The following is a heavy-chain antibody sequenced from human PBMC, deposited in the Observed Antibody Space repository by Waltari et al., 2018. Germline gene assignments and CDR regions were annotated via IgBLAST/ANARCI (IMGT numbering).Heavy chain of an antibody. CDR2: LITILSTS. D-gene: IGHD3-9*01. V-gene: IGHV1-69*06. CDR1: GGTFSSYA. CDR3: ARAVVRYFGWPLGDWFDP. J-gene: IGHJ5*02. Sequence: VQLLESGAEVKKPGSSVKVSCKASGGTFSSYAISWVRQAPGQGLEWMGRLITILSTSNYAQKFQGRITITADKPTSTTYMELSSLRSEDTAVYYCARAVVRYFGWPLGDWFDPWGQGTLVTVSS.